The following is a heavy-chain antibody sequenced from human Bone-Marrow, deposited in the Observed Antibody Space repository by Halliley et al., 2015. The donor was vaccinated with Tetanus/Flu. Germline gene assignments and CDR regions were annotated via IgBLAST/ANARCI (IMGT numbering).Heavy chain of an antibody. CDR3: ASGRNFNY. CDR1: GLTFSPYR. V-gene: IGHV3-21*01. Sequence: SLRLSCAASGLTFSPYRMTCVRQDPGKGLEWVASISTNNSYLSYAGSVRGRFTTSRDNAKTSLYLQMNPLRAEATAVYYCASGRNFNYWGQGTLVTVSS. J-gene: IGHJ4*02. CDR2: ISTNNSYL.